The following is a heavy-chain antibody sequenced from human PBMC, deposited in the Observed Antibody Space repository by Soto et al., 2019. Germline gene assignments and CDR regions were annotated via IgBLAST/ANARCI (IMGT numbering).Heavy chain of an antibody. J-gene: IGHJ4*02. CDR1: GLTFSSYA. CDR2: ISYDGSNK. Sequence: GGSLRLSCAASGLTFSSYAMHWVRQAPGKGLEWVAVISYDGSNKYYADSVKGRFTISRDNSKNTVYLQMNSLRAEDTAVYYCAKDSVVATIRIYDYWGQGTLVTVSS. D-gene: IGHD5-12*01. V-gene: IGHV3-30-3*01. CDR3: AKDSVVATIRIYDY.